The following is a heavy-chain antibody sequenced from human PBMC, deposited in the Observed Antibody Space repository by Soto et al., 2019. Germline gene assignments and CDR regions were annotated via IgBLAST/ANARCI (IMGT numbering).Heavy chain of an antibody. CDR1: GFSVTTTY. CDR3: ARGTWGISWPNFFDF. Sequence: PGGSLRLSCTAPGFSVTTTYMSWVRQAPGKGLEWVSLTYAGGSTSYADSVKGRFTVSRDNSNNTLFLQLNSLRVEDTAVYYCARGTWGISWPNFFDFWGQGVLVTVSS. D-gene: IGHD6-13*01. J-gene: IGHJ4*02. CDR2: TYAGGST. V-gene: IGHV3-53*01.